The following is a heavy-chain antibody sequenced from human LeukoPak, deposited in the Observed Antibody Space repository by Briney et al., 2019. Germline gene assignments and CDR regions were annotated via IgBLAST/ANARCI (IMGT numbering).Heavy chain of an antibody. CDR1: GYSISSGYY. V-gene: IGHV4-38-2*02. D-gene: IGHD3-3*01. CDR2: IYHSGST. Sequence: SETLSLTCTVSGYSISSGYYWGWIRQPPGKGREWIGSIYHSGSTYYNPSLKSRVTISVDTSKNQFSLKLSSVTAADTAVYYCARDKGYDFHYYYYMDVWGKGTTVTVSS. CDR3: ARDKGYDFHYYYYMDV. J-gene: IGHJ6*03.